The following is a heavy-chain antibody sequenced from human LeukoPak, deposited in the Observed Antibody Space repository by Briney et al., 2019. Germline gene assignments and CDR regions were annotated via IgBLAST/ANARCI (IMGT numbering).Heavy chain of an antibody. CDR2: FYYSGNT. CDR3: ARDGYYYDSSGYYEKMYYFDY. D-gene: IGHD3-22*01. J-gene: IGHJ4*02. Sequence: SETLSLTCTVSGGSISSYYWSWIRQPPGKGLEYIGYFYYSGNTNSNPSLNSRVTISVDTSKKQFSLKLSSVTAADTAVYYCARDGYYYDSSGYYEKMYYFDYWGQGTLVTVSS. V-gene: IGHV4-59*12. CDR1: GGSISSYY.